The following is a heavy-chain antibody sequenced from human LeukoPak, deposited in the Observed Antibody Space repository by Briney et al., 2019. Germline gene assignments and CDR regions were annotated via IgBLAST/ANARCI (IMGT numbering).Heavy chain of an antibody. V-gene: IGHV4-31*03. Sequence: PSQTLSLTCTVSGGSISSGGYYWSWIRQHPGKGLEWIGYIYYSGSTYYNPSLKSRVTISVDTSKNQFSLKLSSVTAADTAVYYCARDLRSGYDHDAFDVWGQGTMVTVSS. J-gene: IGHJ3*01. CDR2: IYYSGST. CDR3: ARDLRSGYDHDAFDV. D-gene: IGHD5-12*01. CDR1: GGSISSGGYY.